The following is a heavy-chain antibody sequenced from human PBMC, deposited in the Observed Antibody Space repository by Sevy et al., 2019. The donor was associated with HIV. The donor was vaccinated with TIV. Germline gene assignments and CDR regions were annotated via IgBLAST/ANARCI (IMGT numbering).Heavy chain of an antibody. CDR1: GFSFSSYG. CDR3: VKEGGGEGGDH. D-gene: IGHD2-21*01. J-gene: IGHJ4*02. CDR2: IQYDGSNK. V-gene: IGHV3-30*02. Sequence: GGSLRLSCAASGFSFSSYGMHWVRQAPGKGLEWMSYIQYDGSNKNYEASVKGRFTIPRKNSKNTLYLQMNSLRVEDTAVFYCVKEGGGEGGDHWGQGTLVTVSS.